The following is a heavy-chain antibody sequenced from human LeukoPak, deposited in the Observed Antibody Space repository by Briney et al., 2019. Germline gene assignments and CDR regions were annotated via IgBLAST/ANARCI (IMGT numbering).Heavy chain of an antibody. CDR3: ARGDTAMVTPDY. CDR2: INTDGSTT. V-gene: IGHV3-74*01. J-gene: IGHJ4*02. D-gene: IGHD5-18*01. Sequence: HPGGSLRLSCAASGFTFSSYWMHWVRQAPGKGLVWVSRINTDGSTTSYADSVKGRFTISRDNAKNSLYLQMNSLRAEDTAVYYCARGDTAMVTPDYWGQGTLVTVSS. CDR1: GFTFSSYW.